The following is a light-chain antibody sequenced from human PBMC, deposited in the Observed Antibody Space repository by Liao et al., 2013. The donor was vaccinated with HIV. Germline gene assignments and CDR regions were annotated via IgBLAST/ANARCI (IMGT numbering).Light chain of an antibody. Sequence: SYELTQAPSVSVSPGQTARITCSGDQLGDKYVSWYQQKPGRSPVLVIYQDTYRPSGIPERFSGSNSGNTATLTISGTQPTDEADYYCQAWDRNTAIFGGGTKLTVL. CDR1: QLGDKY. V-gene: IGLV3-1*01. CDR3: QAWDRNTAI. CDR2: QDT. J-gene: IGLJ2*01.